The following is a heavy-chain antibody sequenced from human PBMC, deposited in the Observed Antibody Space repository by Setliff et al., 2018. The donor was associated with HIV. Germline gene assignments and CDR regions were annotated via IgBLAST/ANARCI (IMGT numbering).Heavy chain of an antibody. J-gene: IGHJ4*02. D-gene: IGHD6-19*01. V-gene: IGHV4-61*09. CDR2: IYTGGNA. CDR3: ASMERGSGFSNRNYFDY. Sequence: SETLSLTCTVSGDSISSGSHYWSWIRQPAGKGLEWIGHIYTGGNANYNPSLKSRVTISVDTSKNQFSLRLTSMTAADTAVYYCASMERGSGFSNRNYFDYWGQGTLVTV. CDR1: GDSISSGSHY.